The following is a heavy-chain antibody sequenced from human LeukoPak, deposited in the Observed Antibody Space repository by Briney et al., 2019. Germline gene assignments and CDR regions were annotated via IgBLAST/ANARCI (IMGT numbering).Heavy chain of an antibody. CDR2: ISYDGSNK. J-gene: IGHJ5*02. V-gene: IGHV3-30*04. CDR1: GFTFSSYA. CDR3: AKEILGSGSST. Sequence: GGSLRLSCAASGFTFSSYAMHWVRQAPGKGLEWVAVISYDGSNKYYADSVKGRFTISRDNSKNTLYLQMNSLRAEDTAVYYCAKEILGSGSSTWGQGTLVTVSS. D-gene: IGHD1-26*01.